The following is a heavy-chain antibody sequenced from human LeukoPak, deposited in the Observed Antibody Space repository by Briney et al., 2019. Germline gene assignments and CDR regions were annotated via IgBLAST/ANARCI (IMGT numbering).Heavy chain of an antibody. CDR3: ARRLSLYCSSTSCYTGGWVVY. Sequence: KPSETLSLTCAVSGYSISSGYYWGWIRQPPGKGLEWIGSIYHSGSTYYNPSLKSRVTISVDTSKNQFSLKLSSVTAADTAVYYCARRLSLYCSSTSCYTGGWVVYWGQGTLVTVSS. CDR1: GYSISSGYY. J-gene: IGHJ4*02. D-gene: IGHD2-2*02. CDR2: IYHSGST. V-gene: IGHV4-38-2*01.